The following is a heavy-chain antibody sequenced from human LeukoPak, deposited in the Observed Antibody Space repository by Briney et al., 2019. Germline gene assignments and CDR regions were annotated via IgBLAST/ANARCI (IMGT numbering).Heavy chain of an antibody. CDR3: VRDPGSGYSFLYYFDY. CDR1: GYTFTSYY. J-gene: IGHJ4*02. Sequence: ASVKVSCKASGYTFTSYYIHWVRQAPGQGPEWMGIIYPSGGSTTYAQKFQGRVTMTRDTSISTAYMELSRLRSDDTAVYYCVRDPGSGYSFLYYFDYWGQGTLVTVSS. V-gene: IGHV1-46*01. CDR2: IYPSGGST. D-gene: IGHD5-18*01.